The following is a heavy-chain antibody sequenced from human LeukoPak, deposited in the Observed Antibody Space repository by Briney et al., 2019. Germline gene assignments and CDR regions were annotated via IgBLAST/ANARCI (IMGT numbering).Heavy chain of an antibody. J-gene: IGHJ4*02. CDR1: GGSISSSSYY. D-gene: IGHD6-6*01. Sequence: TSETLSLTCTVSGGSISSSSYYWGWIRQPPGKGLEWLGTIYYSGSTYYNPSLKSRVTISVDTSKNQFSLKLSSVTAADTAVYYCARDPSIAARRGREYYFDYWGQGTLVTVSS. CDR2: IYYSGST. V-gene: IGHV4-39*07. CDR3: ARDPSIAARRGREYYFDY.